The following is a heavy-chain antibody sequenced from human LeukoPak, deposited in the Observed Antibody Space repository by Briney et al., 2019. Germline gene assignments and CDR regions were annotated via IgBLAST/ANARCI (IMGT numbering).Heavy chain of an antibody. CDR1: GYIFTSHG. V-gene: IGHV1-18*04. Sequence: ASVKVSYKASGYIFTSHGISWVRQAPGQGLEWMGWISGYNGNTNYAQKLQGRVTMTTDTSTSTAYMELRSLRSDDTAVYYCARVLVLPSGPAYYYYYGMDVWGKGTTVTVSS. D-gene: IGHD2-15*01. J-gene: IGHJ6*04. CDR3: ARVLVLPSGPAYYYYYGMDV. CDR2: ISGYNGNT.